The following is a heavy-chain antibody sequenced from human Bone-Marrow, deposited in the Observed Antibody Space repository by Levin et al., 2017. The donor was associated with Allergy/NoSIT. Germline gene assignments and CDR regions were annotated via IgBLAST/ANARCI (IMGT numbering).Heavy chain of an antibody. V-gene: IGHV3-23*01. J-gene: IGHJ3*02. CDR2: ISGSGGST. Sequence: GGSLRLSCAASGFTFSSYAMSWVRQAPGKGLEWVSAISGSGGSTYYADSVKGRFTISRDNSKNTLYLQMNSLRAEDTAVYYCAKDGPSSYYYDSSGYFGAFDIWGQGTMVTVSS. CDR1: GFTFSSYA. D-gene: IGHD3-22*01. CDR3: AKDGPSSYYYDSSGYFGAFDI.